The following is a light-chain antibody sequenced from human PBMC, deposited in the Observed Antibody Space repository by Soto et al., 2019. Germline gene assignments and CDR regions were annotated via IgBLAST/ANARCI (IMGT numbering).Light chain of an antibody. CDR1: SSDVGGYNY. Sequence: QSVLTQPASVSGSPGQSITISCTGTSSDVGGYNYVSWYQQHPGKAPKLMIYEVSNRPSGVSNRFSGSKSGNTASLTISGLQAEDEADYYCGGWDDSLSGPVFGGGTKLTVL. CDR3: GGWDDSLSGPV. J-gene: IGLJ2*01. CDR2: EVS. V-gene: IGLV2-14*01.